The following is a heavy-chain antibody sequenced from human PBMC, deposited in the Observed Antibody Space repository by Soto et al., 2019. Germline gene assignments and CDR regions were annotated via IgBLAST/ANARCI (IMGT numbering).Heavy chain of an antibody. J-gene: IGHJ3*02. D-gene: IGHD3-3*01. CDR1: GFSVSDSA. CDR3: AATTHYDCWSGYFPGVAFDI. CDR2: IVFGNGNT. V-gene: IGHV1-58*01. Sequence: ASVTVSCKPSGFSVSDSAVQWVRQARGQPIEGIGYIVFGNGNTNFAQRFQERVTFSSDKSRRTAYMELRSLRSEDTAVYYCAATTHYDCWSGYFPGVAFDIWGQGTKVTVSS.